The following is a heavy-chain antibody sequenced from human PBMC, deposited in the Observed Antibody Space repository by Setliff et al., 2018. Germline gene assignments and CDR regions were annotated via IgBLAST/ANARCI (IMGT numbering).Heavy chain of an antibody. J-gene: IGHJ6*03. V-gene: IGHV1-69*05. Sequence: GASVKVSCKASGGTFRSYGISWVRQAPGQGLEWMCGTIPSFGSTNYAQKFQDRVTIITDESTSTAYMELSSLRTEDTAVYYCAREGVDSRSSTDYRYYMDIWGKGTTVTVSS. CDR2: TIPSFGST. CDR3: AREGVDSRSSTDYRYYMDI. D-gene: IGHD3-22*01. CDR1: GGTFRSYG.